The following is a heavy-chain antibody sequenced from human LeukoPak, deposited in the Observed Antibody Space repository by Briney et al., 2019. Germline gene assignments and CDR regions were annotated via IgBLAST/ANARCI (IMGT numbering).Heavy chain of an antibody. CDR3: ARGDGAGHY. CDR2: ISGSGSTR. D-gene: IGHD3-10*01. Sequence: GGSLRLSCAASGFTFSSYEMNWVRQAPGKGLEWVSYISGSGSTRYYADSVKGRFTISRDNAKNSLFLQMNSLRAEDTAVHYCARGDGAGHYWGQGTLVTVSS. V-gene: IGHV3-48*03. J-gene: IGHJ4*02. CDR1: GFTFSSYE.